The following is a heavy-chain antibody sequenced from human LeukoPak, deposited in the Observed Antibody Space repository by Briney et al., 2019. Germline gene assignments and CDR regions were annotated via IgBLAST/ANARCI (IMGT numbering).Heavy chain of an antibody. CDR1: NGSISNYF. V-gene: IGHV4-59*01. Sequence: SETLSLTCTVSNGSISNYFWSWIRQPPGKGLEWIGYVHHSGTANYNPSLMSRVNISIDTSEHRLSLKLSSVTAADTALYYCASLGGYYQSSSYSQLDAFDIWGQGTMVTVSS. D-gene: IGHD3-22*01. CDR3: ASLGGYYQSSSYSQLDAFDI. J-gene: IGHJ3*02. CDR2: VHHSGTA.